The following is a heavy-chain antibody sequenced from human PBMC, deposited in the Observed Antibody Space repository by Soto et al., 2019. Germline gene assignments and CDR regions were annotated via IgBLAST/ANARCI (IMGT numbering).Heavy chain of an antibody. D-gene: IGHD1-7*01. CDR3: ARTTTFEY. CDR1: GFTFSDYW. J-gene: IGHJ4*02. Sequence: EVQLVESGGGLVQPGGSLRLSCAASGFTFSDYWMSWVRQTPGKGLEWVAKIKTDGGETNYVYSVKGRFTISRDNAKKSVYLQMNSLRAEDTAVYYCARTTTFEYWGQGTLVTVSS. V-gene: IGHV3-7*01. CDR2: IKTDGGET.